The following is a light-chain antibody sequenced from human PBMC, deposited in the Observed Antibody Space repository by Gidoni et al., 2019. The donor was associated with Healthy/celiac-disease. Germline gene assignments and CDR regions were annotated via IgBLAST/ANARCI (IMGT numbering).Light chain of an antibody. CDR2: QDS. CDR3: QAWDSSTVV. V-gene: IGLV3-1*01. J-gene: IGLJ2*01. CDR1: KLGDKY. Sequence: SSELTQPPSVSVSPGQPASITCSGDKLGDKYACWYQQKPGQSPVLVIYQDSKRPSGIPERFSGSNSRNTATLTISGTQAMDEADYYCQAWDSSTVVFGGGTKLTVL.